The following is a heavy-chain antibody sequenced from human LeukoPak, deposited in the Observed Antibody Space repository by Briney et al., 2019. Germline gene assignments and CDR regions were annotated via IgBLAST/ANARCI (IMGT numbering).Heavy chain of an antibody. D-gene: IGHD1-26*01. J-gene: IGHJ4*02. Sequence: ASVKVSCKASGYTLTKLAMHWVRQAPGQGLEWMGGIDPEDGETIYAQKFQGRVTMTEDTSTDTAYMELSSLRSEDTAVYYCATRLDSTSISGSQIDYWGQGTLVTVSS. V-gene: IGHV1-24*01. CDR3: ATRLDSTSISGSQIDY. CDR2: IDPEDGET. CDR1: GYTLTKLA.